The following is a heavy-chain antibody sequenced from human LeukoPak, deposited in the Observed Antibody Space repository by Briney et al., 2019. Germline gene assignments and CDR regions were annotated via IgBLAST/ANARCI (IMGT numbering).Heavy chain of an antibody. D-gene: IGHD2-2*02. CDR1: GGSISSSSYY. Sequence: SETLSLTCTVSGGSISSSSYYWGWLRQPPGKGLEWIGSIYYSGSTYYNPSLKSRVTISVDTSKNQFSLKLSSVTAADTAVYYCARHRRYCSSTSCYTFDYWGQGTLVTVSS. CDR3: ARHRRYCSSTSCYTFDY. J-gene: IGHJ4*02. CDR2: IYYSGST. V-gene: IGHV4-39*01.